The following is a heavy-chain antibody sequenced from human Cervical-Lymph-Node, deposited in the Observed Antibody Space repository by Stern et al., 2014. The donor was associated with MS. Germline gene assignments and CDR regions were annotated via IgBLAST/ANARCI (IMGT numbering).Heavy chain of an antibody. CDR1: GYSLTNTW. D-gene: IGHD6-13*01. CDR3: ARGRGIALRPDY. J-gene: IGHJ4*02. V-gene: IGHV5-51*03. Sequence: VQLVQSGAELKQPGESLRISCKGSGYSLTNTWIGWVRQMPGKGLEWMGIIYPGDSETRYSPSFQGQVTISADKSINTAYLQWSSLKASDTAMYYCARGRGIALRPDYWGQGTLVTVSS. CDR2: IYPGDSET.